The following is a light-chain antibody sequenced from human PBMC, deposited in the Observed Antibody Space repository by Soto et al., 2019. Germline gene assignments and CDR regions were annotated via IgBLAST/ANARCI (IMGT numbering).Light chain of an antibody. CDR3: QQYHIWPPWT. Sequence: EIGLTQSPGTLSFSPGERATLSCRASHSVSSSYLAWYQQKPGQAPRLLIYGASSRPTGIPDRFSGSGSGTDFTLTISRLEPEDFAVYYCQQYHIWPPWTSGQGTKVDIK. CDR1: HSVSSSY. J-gene: IGKJ1*01. CDR2: GAS. V-gene: IGKV3-20*01.